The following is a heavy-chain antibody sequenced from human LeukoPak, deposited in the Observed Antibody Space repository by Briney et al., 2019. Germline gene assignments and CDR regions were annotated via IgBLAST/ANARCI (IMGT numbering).Heavy chain of an antibody. Sequence: GGSLRLSCAASGFTFSSYAMSWVRQAPGKGLEWVSAISGSGGSTYYADSVKGRFTISRDNSKNTLYLQMNSLRVEDTAVYYCAKAPFPVHTFDYWGQGTLVTVSS. CDR1: GFTFSSYA. CDR2: ISGSGGST. CDR3: AKAPFPVHTFDY. V-gene: IGHV3-23*01. D-gene: IGHD2-21*01. J-gene: IGHJ4*02.